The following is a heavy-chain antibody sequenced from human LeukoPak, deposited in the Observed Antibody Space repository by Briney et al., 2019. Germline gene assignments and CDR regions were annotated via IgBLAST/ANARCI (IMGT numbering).Heavy chain of an antibody. D-gene: IGHD3-22*01. V-gene: IGHV3-23*01. CDR2: ISGSGGST. Sequence: TGGSLRLSCAASGFTFSSYAMSWVRQAPVKELEWVSAISGSGGSTYYADSVKGRFTISRDNSKNTLYLQMNSLRAEDTAVYYCARDPVVRRPEPPDYWGQGTLVTVSS. CDR1: GFTFSSYA. J-gene: IGHJ4*02. CDR3: ARDPVVRRPEPPDY.